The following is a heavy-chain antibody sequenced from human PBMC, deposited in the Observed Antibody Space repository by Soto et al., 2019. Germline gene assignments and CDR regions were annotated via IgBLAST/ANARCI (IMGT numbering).Heavy chain of an antibody. D-gene: IGHD3-22*01. Sequence: GGSLRLSCAASGFTFSSYAMSWVRQAPGKGLEWVSAISGSGGSTYYADSVKGRFTISRDNSKNTLYLQMNSLRAEDTAVYYCAKDLGSLGTMIVVVITTLDVWGQGTTVTVSS. CDR1: GFTFSSYA. J-gene: IGHJ6*02. CDR3: AKDLGSLGTMIVVVITTLDV. CDR2: ISGSGGST. V-gene: IGHV3-23*01.